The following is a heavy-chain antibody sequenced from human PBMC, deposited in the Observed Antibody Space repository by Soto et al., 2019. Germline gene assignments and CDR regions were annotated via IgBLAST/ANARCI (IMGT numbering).Heavy chain of an antibody. Sequence: PWGSLRLSCAGSGLTFSNYWIHWVRQAPGKGLAWVSRISRDGSSTTYADSVKGRFTISRDFAKNTLYLQMNSLRAEDTAVYYCANQKRSVASADAFDIWGQGTMVTVSS. CDR1: GLTFSNYW. J-gene: IGHJ3*02. CDR3: ANQKRSVASADAFDI. D-gene: IGHD2-15*01. CDR2: ISRDGSST. V-gene: IGHV3-74*01.